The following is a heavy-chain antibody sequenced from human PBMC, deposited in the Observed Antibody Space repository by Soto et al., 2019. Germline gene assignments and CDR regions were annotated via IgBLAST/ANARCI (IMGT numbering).Heavy chain of an antibody. J-gene: IGHJ4*01. Sequence: WGSLRLSCRSYGFIFTNAWMSWVRQAPGKGLEWVGRVKSKTDGGTTDYAVPLKGRFTISRDDSKNTLYLQMNSLKIADTAVYYCRAVGYYSDCSDYYPLDCWGEGNMVSVSP. CDR2: VKSKTDGGTT. V-gene: IGHV3-15*01. CDR1: GFIFTNAW. CDR3: RAVGYYSDCSDYYPLDC. D-gene: IGHD3-22*01.